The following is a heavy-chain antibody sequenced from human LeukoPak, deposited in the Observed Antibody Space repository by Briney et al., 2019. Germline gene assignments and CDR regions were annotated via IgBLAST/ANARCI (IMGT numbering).Heavy chain of an antibody. J-gene: IGHJ3*02. CDR2: IYYSGST. V-gene: IGHV4-59*01. CDR3: ATVKPRGAAFDI. CDR1: GGSFSGYY. Sequence: SETLSLTCAVYGGSFSGYYWSWIRQPPGKGLEWIGYIYYSGSTNYNPSLKSRVTISVDTSKNQFSLKLSSVTAADTAVYYCATVKPRGAAFDIWGQGTMVTVSS. D-gene: IGHD3-16*02.